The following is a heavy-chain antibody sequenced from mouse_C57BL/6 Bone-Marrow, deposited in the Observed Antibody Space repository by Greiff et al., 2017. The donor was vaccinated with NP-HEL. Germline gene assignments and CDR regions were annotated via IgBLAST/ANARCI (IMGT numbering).Heavy chain of an antibody. D-gene: IGHD2-1*01. CDR2: FHPYNDDT. V-gene: IGHV1-47*01. J-gene: IGHJ3*01. Sequence: VQGVESGAELVKPGASVKMSCKASGYTFTTYPIEWMKQNHGKSLEWIGNFHPYNDDTKYNEKFKGKATLTVEKSSSTVYLELSRLTSDDSAVYYCGRRIGYGNYSWFAYWGQGTLVTVSA. CDR1: GYTFTTYP. CDR3: GRRIGYGNYSWFAY.